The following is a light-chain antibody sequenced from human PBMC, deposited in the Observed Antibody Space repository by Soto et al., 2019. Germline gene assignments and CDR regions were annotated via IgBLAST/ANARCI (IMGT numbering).Light chain of an antibody. CDR3: IQGTHCPYS. J-gene: IGKJ2*01. Sequence: DVVMTQSPLSLPVTLGQPASISCRSSQSLVHSDGNTYLCWYQQSPGQSPRRLISRVSNRDSGVPDRFSGSRSGTDFTLKISRVEAEDVALYYFIQGTHCPYSFGQRPKLQIK. CDR2: RVS. V-gene: IGKV2-30*02. CDR1: QSLVHSDGNTY.